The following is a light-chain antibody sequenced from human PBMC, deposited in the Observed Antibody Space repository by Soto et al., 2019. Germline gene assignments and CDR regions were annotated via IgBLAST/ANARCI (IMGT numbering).Light chain of an antibody. V-gene: IGLV2-14*01. CDR2: EVS. Sequence: QSALTQPASVSGSPGQSITISCTGTSSDVGGYHYVSWYQQHPGKAPKLIIYEVSNRPSGVSNRFSGSKSDNTASLTISRLQAEDEADYYCSSYSDSDTKVFGTGTKLTVL. CDR3: SSYSDSDTKV. J-gene: IGLJ1*01. CDR1: SSDVGGYHY.